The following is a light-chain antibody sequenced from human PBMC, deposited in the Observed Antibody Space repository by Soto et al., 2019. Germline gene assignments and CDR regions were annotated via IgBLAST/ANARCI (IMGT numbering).Light chain of an antibody. CDR1: SSDVGGYNY. CDR2: DVS. V-gene: IGLV2-14*01. CDR3: SSYTSISTPVV. J-gene: IGLJ2*01. Sequence: QSALTQPASVSGSPGQSITISCPGNSSDVGGYNYVSWYQQHPGKAPKLMIYDVSNRPSGVSNRFSGSKSGNTASLTISGLQAEDEADYYCSSYTSISTPVVFGGGTKRTVL.